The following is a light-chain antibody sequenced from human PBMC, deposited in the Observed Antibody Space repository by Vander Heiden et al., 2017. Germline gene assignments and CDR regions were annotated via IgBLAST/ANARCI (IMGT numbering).Light chain of an antibody. CDR2: QDS. CDR3: QAWDSSTVV. Sequence: SYELTQPRPVSVSPGQTARLHSSGGESGEKDPCVYQHKPGQSPVLVIYQDSKRPSAIPERFSGSNSGNTATLTISWTHAMDESDYYCQAWDSSTVVFGGGTKLTVL. J-gene: IGLJ2*01. V-gene: IGLV3-1*01. CDR1: ESGEKD.